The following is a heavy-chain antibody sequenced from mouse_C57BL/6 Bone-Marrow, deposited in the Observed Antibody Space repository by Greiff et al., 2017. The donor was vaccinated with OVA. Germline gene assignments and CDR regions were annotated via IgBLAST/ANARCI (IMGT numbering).Heavy chain of an antibody. V-gene: IGHV1-69*01. D-gene: IGHD1-1*01. CDR2: IDPSDSYT. J-gene: IGHJ2*01. CDR3: ARGVYYYGSSYRDY. Sequence: QVQLQQPGAELVMPGASVKLSCKASGYTFTSYWMHWVKQRPGQGLEWIGEIDPSDSYTNYNQKFKGKSTLTVDKSSSTANMQLSSLTSEDSAVYDCARGVYYYGSSYRDYWGQGTTLTVSS. CDR1: GYTFTSYW.